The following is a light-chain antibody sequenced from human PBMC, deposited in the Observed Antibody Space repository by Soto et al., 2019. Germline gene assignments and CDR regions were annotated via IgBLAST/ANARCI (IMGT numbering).Light chain of an antibody. Sequence: DIQMTQSPSSLSASVGDRVTITCRASQDISDFLAWYQQRLGKIPNLLVYDASTLQSGVPTRFSGSGSGTHFTLTISSLQPEDVASYYCQEYHSLLYTFGQGTKVEIK. J-gene: IGKJ2*01. CDR3: QEYHSLLYT. CDR2: DAS. CDR1: QDISDF. V-gene: IGKV1-27*01.